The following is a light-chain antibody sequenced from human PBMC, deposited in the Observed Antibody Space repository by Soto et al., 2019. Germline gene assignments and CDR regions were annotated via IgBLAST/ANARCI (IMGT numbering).Light chain of an antibody. CDR3: QPRSSWPPLT. V-gene: IGKV3-11*01. CDR2: EAS. CDR1: QSVNSN. Sequence: EIVLTQSPATLSLSPGERATLSCRASQSVNSNLAWYQQRPGQAPRLLLYEASNRATGIPARFSGSGSGTDFTLTLRDLVPENSAVYFCQPRSSWPPLTFGGGTKVEIK. J-gene: IGKJ4*01.